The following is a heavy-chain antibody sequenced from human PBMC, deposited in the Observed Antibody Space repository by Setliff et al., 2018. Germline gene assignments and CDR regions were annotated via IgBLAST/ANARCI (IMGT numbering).Heavy chain of an antibody. J-gene: IGHJ4*02. CDR1: GGSFSDYY. CDR2: INHSGST. V-gene: IGHV4-34*01. D-gene: IGHD3-3*01. Sequence: SETLSLTCTFYGGSFSDYYWGWARQPPGKGLEWIGEINHSGSTNYIPSLKSRLAISVDTSKNQFSLKLSSVTAADTAMYYCRFWSGYYKNDYWGQGTMVTVSS. CDR3: RFWSGYYKNDY.